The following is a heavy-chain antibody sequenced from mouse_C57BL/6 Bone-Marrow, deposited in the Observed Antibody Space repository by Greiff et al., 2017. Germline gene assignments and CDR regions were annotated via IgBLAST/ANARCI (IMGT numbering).Heavy chain of an antibody. CDR3: AKRDKGIYYYCSSYYWYFDV. CDR2: IWGDGST. Sequence: VQGVESGPGLVAPSQSLSITCTVSGFSLTSYGVSWVRQPPGKGLEWLGVIWGDGSTNYHSALISRLSISKDNSKSQVFLKLNSLQTDDTATYYCAKRDKGIYYYCSSYYWYFDVWGTGTTVTVAS. D-gene: IGHD1-1*01. J-gene: IGHJ1*03. V-gene: IGHV2-3*01. CDR1: GFSLTSYG.